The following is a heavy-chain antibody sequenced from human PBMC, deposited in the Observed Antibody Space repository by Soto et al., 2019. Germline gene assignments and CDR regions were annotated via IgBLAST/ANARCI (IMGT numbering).Heavy chain of an antibody. V-gene: IGHV4-4*02. D-gene: IGHD7-27*01. CDR1: GDSISSSVW. Sequence: PAETLSLTCAVSGDSISSSVWWTWVRQPPGKGLGGIGEVFHTGDTYFNPSLRSRVAMSVDKSTNEFSLKVTSVTAADTAIYYCARKAWVRFDYWGQGALVTVSS. J-gene: IGHJ4*02. CDR3: ARKAWVRFDY. CDR2: VFHTGDT.